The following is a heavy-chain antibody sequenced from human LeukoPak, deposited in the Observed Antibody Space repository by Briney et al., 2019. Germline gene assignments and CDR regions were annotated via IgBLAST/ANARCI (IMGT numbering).Heavy chain of an antibody. CDR2: ISAYNGNT. J-gene: IGHJ4*02. CDR3: ARGSYYYDSSGYSDFDY. Sequence: GASVKVSCKASGGTFSSYAISWVRQAPGQGLEWMGWISAYNGNTNYAQKLQGRVTMTTDTSTSTAYMELRSLRSDDTAVYYCARGSYYYDSSGYSDFDYWGQGTLVTVSS. V-gene: IGHV1-18*01. D-gene: IGHD3-22*01. CDR1: GGTFSSYA.